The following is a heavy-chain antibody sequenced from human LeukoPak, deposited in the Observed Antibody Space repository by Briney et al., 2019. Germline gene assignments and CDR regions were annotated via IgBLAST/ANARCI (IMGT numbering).Heavy chain of an antibody. Sequence: PSETLSLTCTVSGGSLGSVSSYWTWIRQPPGKGLEWIGYVYHTGGTKYNPSLKSRVAISLDTPKNQFSLRLSSVTAADTAVYYCARDSRHPYYYGLDVWGQGTTVTVSS. V-gene: IGHV4-61*01. CDR2: VYHTGGT. CDR3: ARDSRHPYYYGLDV. CDR1: GGSLGSVSSY. J-gene: IGHJ6*02.